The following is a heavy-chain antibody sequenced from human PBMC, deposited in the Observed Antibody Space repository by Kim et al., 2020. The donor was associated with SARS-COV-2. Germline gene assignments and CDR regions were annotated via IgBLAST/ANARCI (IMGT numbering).Heavy chain of an antibody. CDR2: IYYTGST. V-gene: IGHV4-61*01. J-gene: IGHJ6*01. D-gene: IGHD2-21*02. Sequence: SETLSLTCGVSGASVNSGNYYWSWVRQPPGRGLEWIGNIYYTGSTNYNPSLKSRLTISVDTSKNQFSLRLSSVTAADTAVYYCATYCRGACCSVYYCM. CDR3: ATYCRGACCSVYYCM. CDR1: GASVNSGNYY.